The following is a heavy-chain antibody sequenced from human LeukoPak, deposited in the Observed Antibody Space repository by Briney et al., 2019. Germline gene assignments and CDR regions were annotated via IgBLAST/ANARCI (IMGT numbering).Heavy chain of an antibody. D-gene: IGHD5-18*01. Sequence: SETLSLTCTVSGGSISNYYWSWIRQPAGKGLEWIGRIYTSGSTNFNPSLKSRVTMSVDTSKNQFSLKLNSVTAADTAVYYCAREGASSNRTSPPQYSYGYKFDYWGQGTLVTVSS. CDR2: IYTSGST. J-gene: IGHJ4*02. CDR1: GGSISNYY. V-gene: IGHV4-4*07. CDR3: AREGASSNRTSPPQYSYGYKFDY.